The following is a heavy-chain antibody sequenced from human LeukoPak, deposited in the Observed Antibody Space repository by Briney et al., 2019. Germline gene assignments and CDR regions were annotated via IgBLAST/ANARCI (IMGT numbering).Heavy chain of an antibody. CDR3: ARTSHESVLYWSDP. CDR1: GYTFTTYG. CDR2: ISGYNGNT. J-gene: IGHJ5*02. V-gene: IGHV1-18*01. D-gene: IGHD3-16*01. Sequence: AAVKDSCKASGYTFTTYGIGWVRQAPGQGLEWMGWISGYNGNTNYAQKFQGRVTMTTDTSTSTAYMELRSLRSDDTAVYYCARTSHESVLYWSDPWGQGTLVNVSS.